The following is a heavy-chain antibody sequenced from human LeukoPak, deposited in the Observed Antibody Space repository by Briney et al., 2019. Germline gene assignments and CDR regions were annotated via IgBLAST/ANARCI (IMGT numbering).Heavy chain of an antibody. D-gene: IGHD3-22*01. CDR3: ARDGGYYDSSGYYY. CDR2: INHSGST. Sequence: SETLSLTCAVYGGSFSGYYWSWIRQPPGKGLEWIGEINHSGSTNYNPSLKSRVTISVDRSKNQFSLKLSSVTAADTAVYYCARDGGYYDSSGYYYWGQGTLVTVSS. J-gene: IGHJ4*02. CDR1: GGSFSGYY. V-gene: IGHV4-34*01.